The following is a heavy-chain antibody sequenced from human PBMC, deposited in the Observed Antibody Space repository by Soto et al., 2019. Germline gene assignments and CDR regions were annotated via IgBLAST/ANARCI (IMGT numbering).Heavy chain of an antibody. Sequence: QVQLQESGPGLVKPSQTLSLTCTVSGGSISSGDYYWSWIRQPPGKGLEWIGYIYYSGSTYYNPSLKSRVTISVGTSKNQFSLKLSSVTAADTAVYYCARLYCSSTSCSGIQNWFDPWGQGTLVTVSS. J-gene: IGHJ5*02. CDR1: GGSISSGDYY. D-gene: IGHD2-2*01. CDR2: IYYSGST. CDR3: ARLYCSSTSCSGIQNWFDP. V-gene: IGHV4-30-4*01.